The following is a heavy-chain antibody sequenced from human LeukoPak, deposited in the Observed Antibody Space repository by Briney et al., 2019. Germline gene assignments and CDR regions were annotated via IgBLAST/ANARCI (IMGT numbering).Heavy chain of an antibody. CDR3: ARGGCSGGSCYSSWFDP. D-gene: IGHD2-15*01. CDR1: GYSFYDFY. CDR2: IDPNSGGR. V-gene: IGHV1-2*02. J-gene: IGHJ5*02. Sequence: ASVKVSCKASGYSFYDFYIHWVRQAPGQGLEWMGWIDPNSGGRNYAQKFQGRVTMTRDTSSSTAYMVLSSLTSDDTAVYYCARGGCSGGSCYSSWFDPWGQGTLVSVSS.